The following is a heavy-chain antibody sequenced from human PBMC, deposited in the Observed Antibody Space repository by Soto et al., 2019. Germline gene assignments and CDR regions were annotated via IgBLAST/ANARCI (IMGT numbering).Heavy chain of an antibody. CDR2: ISGSGANT. CDR3: ASRGENRYF. V-gene: IGHV3-23*01. CDR1: GFTFSLYA. Sequence: EVQLLESGGDLIQPGGSLRLSCAASGFTFSLYAMSWVRQAPGKGLEWVSGISGSGANTIHADSVKGRFTISRDNSKSTLYLQMNSLKAEDTAVYFCASRGENRYFWGQGTLVTVSS. J-gene: IGHJ4*02. D-gene: IGHD3-10*01.